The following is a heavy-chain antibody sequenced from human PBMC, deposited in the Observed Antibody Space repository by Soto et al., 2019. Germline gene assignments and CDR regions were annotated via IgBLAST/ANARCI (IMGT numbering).Heavy chain of an antibody. CDR2: INPSGGST. Sequence: ASVKVSCKASGYTFTSYYMHWVRQAPGQGLEWMGIINPSGGSTSYAQKFQGRVTMTRDTSTSTVYMELSSLRSEDTAVYYCARGRWPYDFWSGYSENWFDPWGQGTLVTVSS. V-gene: IGHV1-46*03. D-gene: IGHD3-3*01. J-gene: IGHJ5*02. CDR1: GYTFTSYY. CDR3: ARGRWPYDFWSGYSENWFDP.